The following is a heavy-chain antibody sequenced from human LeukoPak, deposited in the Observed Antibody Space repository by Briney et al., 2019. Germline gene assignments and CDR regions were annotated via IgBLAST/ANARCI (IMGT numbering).Heavy chain of an antibody. V-gene: IGHV3-74*01. CDR2: INIDGSTT. D-gene: IGHD3-3*01. J-gene: IGHJ3*02. Sequence: PGGSLRLSCAASGFTFSSYWMQWVRQVPGKGLVWVSRINIDGSTTNYADSVKGRYTISRDNAKNTLSLQMNSLRAEDTAVYYCARKAIYGSDAFDIWRQGTMVTVSS. CDR1: GFTFSSYW. CDR3: ARKAIYGSDAFDI.